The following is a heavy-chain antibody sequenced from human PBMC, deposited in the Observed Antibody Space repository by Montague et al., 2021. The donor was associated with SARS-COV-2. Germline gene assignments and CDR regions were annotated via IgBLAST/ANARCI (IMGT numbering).Heavy chain of an antibody. CDR1: GFSLSTSGMC. J-gene: IGHJ6*02. V-gene: IGHV2-70*11. CDR3: ARRTYDILTGYDYGMDV. D-gene: IGHD3-9*01. CDR2: IDWDDDN. Sequence: PALVKPTQTLTLTCTFSGFSLSTSGMCVSWIRQPPGEALEWLARIDWDDDNYYSTSLKTRLTISKDTSKNQVALTMTNMDPVDTATYYCARRTYDILTGYDYGMDVWGQGTTVTVSS.